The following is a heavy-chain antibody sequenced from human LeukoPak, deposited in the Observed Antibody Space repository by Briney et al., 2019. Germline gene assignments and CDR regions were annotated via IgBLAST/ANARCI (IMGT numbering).Heavy chain of an antibody. D-gene: IGHD1-26*01. Sequence: PGGSLRLSCAASGFDFSTQWMSWVRQAPGKGLEWVANIKQDGSEIYYVDSVRGRFTISRDNAKNSLYLQMNSLRAEDTAVYYCARPSLNTGSYFDYWGQGILVSVSS. CDR2: IKQDGSEI. V-gene: IGHV3-7*01. CDR3: ARPSLNTGSYFDY. CDR1: GFDFSTQW. J-gene: IGHJ4*02.